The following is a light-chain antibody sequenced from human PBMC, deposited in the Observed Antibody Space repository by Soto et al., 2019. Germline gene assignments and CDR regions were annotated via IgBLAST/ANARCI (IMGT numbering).Light chain of an antibody. CDR1: QSVYYGSNNKNY. V-gene: IGKV4-1*01. Sequence: DIVMTQSPDSLAVSLGERATINCKSSQSVYYGSNNKNYLAWYQQQPGQPPQLLLYWASTRESGVPDRFSGGGSVTDCTLTISSLRAEDVAVYFCQQYYSLPLTFGGGTKVEIK. CDR3: QQYYSLPLT. CDR2: WAS. J-gene: IGKJ4*01.